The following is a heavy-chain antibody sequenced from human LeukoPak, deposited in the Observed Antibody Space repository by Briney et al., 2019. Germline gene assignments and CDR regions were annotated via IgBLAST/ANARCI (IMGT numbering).Heavy chain of an antibody. J-gene: IGHJ5*02. CDR2: IYYSGST. CDR1: GGSISSSSYY. D-gene: IGHD3-10*01. V-gene: IGHV4-39*07. Sequence: SETLSLTCTVSGGSISSSSYYWGWIRQPPGKGLEWIGSIYYSGSTYYNPSLKSRVTISVDTSKNQFSLKLSSVTAADTAVYYCARVITMVRGGGGLWFDPWGQGTLVTVSS. CDR3: ARVITMVRGGGGLWFDP.